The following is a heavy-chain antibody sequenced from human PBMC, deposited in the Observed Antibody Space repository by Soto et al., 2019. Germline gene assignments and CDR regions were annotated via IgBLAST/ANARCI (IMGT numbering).Heavy chain of an antibody. J-gene: IGHJ1*01. CDR1: GFTFSSYA. Sequence: GSLRLSCAASGFTFSSYAVSWVRQAPGKGLEWVSAISGSGGSTYYADSVKGRFTISRDNSKNTLYLQMNSLRAEDTAVYYCAKSSWEYSSSWYLGPEYFQHWGQGTLVTVSS. D-gene: IGHD6-13*01. V-gene: IGHV3-23*01. CDR2: ISGSGGST. CDR3: AKSSWEYSSSWYLGPEYFQH.